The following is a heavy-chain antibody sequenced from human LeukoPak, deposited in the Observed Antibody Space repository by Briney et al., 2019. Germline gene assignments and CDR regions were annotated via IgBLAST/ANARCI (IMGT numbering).Heavy chain of an antibody. D-gene: IGHD4-11*01. Sequence: SETLSLTCTVSGGSISSSSYYWGWIRQPPGKGLEWIGSIYYSGSTYYNPSLKSRVTISVDTSKNQFSLKLRSVPAADTAVYSCARRRAPHDYTNLVPFDYWGQGTLVTVSS. CDR3: ARRRAPHDYTNLVPFDY. J-gene: IGHJ4*02. V-gene: IGHV4-39*01. CDR1: GGSISSSSYY. CDR2: IYYSGST.